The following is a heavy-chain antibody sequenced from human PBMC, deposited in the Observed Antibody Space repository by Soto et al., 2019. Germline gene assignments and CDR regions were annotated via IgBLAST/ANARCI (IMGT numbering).Heavy chain of an antibody. Sequence: SETLSLTCAVYGGSFSGYYWSWIRQPPGKGLEWIGEINHSGSTNYNPSLKSRVTISVDTSKNQFSLKLSSVTAADTAVYYCARGGGSGSYRTGFDYWGQGTRVTVS. D-gene: IGHD3-10*01. CDR1: GGSFSGYY. V-gene: IGHV4-34*01. CDR2: INHSGST. CDR3: ARGGGSGSYRTGFDY. J-gene: IGHJ4*02.